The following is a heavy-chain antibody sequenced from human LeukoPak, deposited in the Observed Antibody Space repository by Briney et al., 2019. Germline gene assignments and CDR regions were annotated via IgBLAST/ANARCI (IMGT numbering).Heavy chain of an antibody. CDR2: ISGSGGST. CDR1: GFTFSSYA. Sequence: GGSLRLSCAASGFTFSSYAMSWVRQAPGEGLEWVSAISGSGGSTYYADSVKGRFTISRDNSKNTLYLQMNSLRAEDTAVYYCAKGYYYDSSGPRPYYFDYWGQGTLVTVSS. J-gene: IGHJ4*02. V-gene: IGHV3-23*01. CDR3: AKGYYYDSSGPRPYYFDY. D-gene: IGHD3-22*01.